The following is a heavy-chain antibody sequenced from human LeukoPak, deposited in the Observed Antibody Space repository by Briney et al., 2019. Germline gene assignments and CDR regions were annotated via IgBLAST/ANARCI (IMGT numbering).Heavy chain of an antibody. V-gene: IGHV4-59*01. D-gene: IGHD2-15*01. Sequence: PSETLSLTRTVSGGSISSYYWSWIRQPPGKGLEWIGYIYYSGSTNYNPSLKSRVTISVDTSKNQFSLKLSSVAAADTAVYYCARSRVANDWFDPWGQGTLVTVSS. CDR2: IYYSGST. CDR1: GGSISSYY. CDR3: ARSRVANDWFDP. J-gene: IGHJ5*02.